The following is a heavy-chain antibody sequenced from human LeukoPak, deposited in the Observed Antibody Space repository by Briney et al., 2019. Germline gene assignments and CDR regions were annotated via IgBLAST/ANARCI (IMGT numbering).Heavy chain of an antibody. V-gene: IGHV3-30-3*01. CDR1: GFTFSNYA. CDR2: VSHDGIQT. Sequence: GGSLRLSCAASGFTFSNYAMHWVRQGLVKGLESMAVVSHDGIQTYYADSVKGRFTISRDNSKSTLFLQMNSLRAEDTAVYYCARDGGGGYNQIYFWGQGTLVTVSS. D-gene: IGHD5-24*01. J-gene: IGHJ4*02. CDR3: ARDGGGGYNQIYF.